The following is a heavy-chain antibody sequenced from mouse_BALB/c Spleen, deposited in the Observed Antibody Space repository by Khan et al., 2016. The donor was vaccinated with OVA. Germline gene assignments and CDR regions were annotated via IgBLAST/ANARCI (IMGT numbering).Heavy chain of an antibody. CDR2: IDPFSGGT. Sequence: VQLQQSGPELMKPGTSVKISCKASGYSFTTYYIHWVIQTPGKSLEWIGYIDPFSGGTTYNQKFKGKATLTVDTSSSTAYIHLSNLTSEDSAVYYCTRHGYVACFAYWGQGTLVTVSA. D-gene: IGHD2-2*01. CDR1: GYSFTTYY. J-gene: IGHJ3*01. CDR3: TRHGYVACFAY. V-gene: IGHV1S135*01.